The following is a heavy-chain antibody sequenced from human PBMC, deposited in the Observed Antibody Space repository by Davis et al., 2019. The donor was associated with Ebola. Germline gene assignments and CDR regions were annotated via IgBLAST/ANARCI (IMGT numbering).Heavy chain of an antibody. V-gene: IGHV4-61*08. CDR1: AGSISSGGYY. CDR3: ARDVAANDRGLLWFREYSMDV. CDR2: IYYSGST. Sequence: MPSETLSLTCTVSAGSISSGGYYWSWIRQPPGKGLEWIGYIYYSGSTNYNPSLKSRVTISVDTSKNQFSLKLSSVTAADTAVYYCARDVAANDRGLLWFREYSMDVWGQGTTVTVSS. J-gene: IGHJ6*03. D-gene: IGHD3-10*01.